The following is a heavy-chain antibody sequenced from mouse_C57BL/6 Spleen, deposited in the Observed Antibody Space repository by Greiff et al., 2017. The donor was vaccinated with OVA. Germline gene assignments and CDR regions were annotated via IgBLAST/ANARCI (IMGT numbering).Heavy chain of an antibody. CDR1: GFTFSNYW. CDR3: TAGWDVDYYAMDY. D-gene: IGHD4-1*01. CDR2: IRLKSDNFAT. V-gene: IGHV6-3*01. Sequence: EVKLVESGGGLVQPGGSMKLSCVASGFTFSNYWMNWVRQSPEKGLEWVAQIRLKSDNFATHSAESVKGRFTISRDDSKSSVYLQMNNLRAEDTGIYYCTAGWDVDYYAMDYWGQGTSVTVSS. J-gene: IGHJ4*01.